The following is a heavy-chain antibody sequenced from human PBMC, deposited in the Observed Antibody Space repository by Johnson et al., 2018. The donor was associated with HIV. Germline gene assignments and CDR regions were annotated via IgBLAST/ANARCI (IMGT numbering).Heavy chain of an antibody. J-gene: IGHJ3*01. CDR2: IYSGGNT. Sequence: VQLVESGGGVVRPGGSLRLSCAASGFTFDDYGMSWVRQAPGKGLEWVSGIYSGGNTYYTDSVKGPFTISRDNSDNTMYLQMNSLRDEDTAVYYCARAPHDAFDVWGQGTMVTVSS. CDR3: ARAPHDAFDV. CDR1: GFTFDDYG. V-gene: IGHV3-20*04.